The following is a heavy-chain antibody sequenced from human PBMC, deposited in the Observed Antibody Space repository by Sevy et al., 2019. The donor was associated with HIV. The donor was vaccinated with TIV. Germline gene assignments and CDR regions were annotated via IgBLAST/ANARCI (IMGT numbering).Heavy chain of an antibody. CDR1: GYTFTSYY. CDR2: INPSGGST. J-gene: IGHJ6*02. Sequence: ASVKVSCKASGYTFTSYYMHGVRQAPGQGREWMGIINPSGGSTSYEQKFPGRVTMTSDRSTSTVYMELSSLRSDVTAVYYCARERVVVVPAAIYYGMDVWGPGTMVTVSS. D-gene: IGHD2-2*01. CDR3: ARERVVVVPAAIYYGMDV. V-gene: IGHV1-46*01.